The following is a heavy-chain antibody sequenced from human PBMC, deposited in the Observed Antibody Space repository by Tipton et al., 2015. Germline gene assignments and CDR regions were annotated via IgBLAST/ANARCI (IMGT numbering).Heavy chain of an antibody. Sequence: TLSLTCAVYGGSFSGYYWSWIRQPPGKGLEWVGYIYYSGSTNYNPSLKSRVTISVDMSKNHFSLKLSSVTAADTAVYYCARPSSGYSYGPLLDAFDIWGQGTMVTVSS. CDR3: ARPSSGYSYGPLLDAFDI. CDR2: IYYSGST. CDR1: GGSFSGYY. D-gene: IGHD5-18*01. V-gene: IGHV4-59*01. J-gene: IGHJ3*02.